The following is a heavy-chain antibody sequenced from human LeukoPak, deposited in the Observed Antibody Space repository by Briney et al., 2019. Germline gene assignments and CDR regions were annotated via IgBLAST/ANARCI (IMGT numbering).Heavy chain of an antibody. D-gene: IGHD3-10*01. CDR2: MNPNSGNT. Sequence: APVKVSCKASGYTFTSYDINWVRQAPGQGPEWMGWMNPNSGNTGYAQKFQGRVTITRDTSISTAYMELSSLRSEDTAIYYCARDGDYYGSGNFDCWGQGTLVTVSS. J-gene: IGHJ4*02. CDR1: GYTFTSYD. CDR3: ARDGDYYGSGNFDC. V-gene: IGHV1-8*03.